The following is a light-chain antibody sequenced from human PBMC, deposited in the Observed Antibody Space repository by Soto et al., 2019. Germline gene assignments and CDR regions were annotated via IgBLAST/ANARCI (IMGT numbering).Light chain of an antibody. CDR1: QTISSSF. Sequence: EIVLTQSPGTLSLSPGERATLSCRASQTISSSFLAWYQQKPGQAPRLLIYRASRRAPGIPDRFSGSGSWTYFPLTISRLEPEDFAVYYCHQFGSSPLDTFGPGTKVEIK. CDR3: HQFGSSPLDT. V-gene: IGKV3-20*01. CDR2: RAS. J-gene: IGKJ3*01.